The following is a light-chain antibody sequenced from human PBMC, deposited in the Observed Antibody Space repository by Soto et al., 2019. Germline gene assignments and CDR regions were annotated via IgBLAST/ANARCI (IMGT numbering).Light chain of an antibody. CDR1: QGISSY. V-gene: IGKV1-8*01. CDR2: AAS. J-gene: IGKJ4*01. CDR3: QQYYSYPFT. Sequence: AIRMTQSPSSFSASTGDRVTITCRASQGISSYLAGYQQKPGKAPKLLIYAASTLQSGVPSRFSGSGSGTDFTLTISCLQSEDFATYYCQQYYSYPFTFGGGTKVEIK.